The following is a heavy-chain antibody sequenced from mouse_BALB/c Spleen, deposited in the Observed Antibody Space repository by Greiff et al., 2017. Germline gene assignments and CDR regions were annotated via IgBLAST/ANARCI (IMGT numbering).Heavy chain of an antibody. D-gene: IGHD2-10*01. Sequence: QVHVKQSGAELVRPGASVTLSCKASGFTFTDYEMHWVKQTPVHGLEWIGAIDPETGGTAYNQKFKGKATLTADKSSSTAYMELRSLTSEDSAVYYCTRRGAYYGKPAFDYWGQGTTLTVSS. CDR2: IDPETGGT. J-gene: IGHJ2*01. V-gene: IGHV1-15*01. CDR3: TRRGAYYGKPAFDY. CDR1: GFTFTDYE.